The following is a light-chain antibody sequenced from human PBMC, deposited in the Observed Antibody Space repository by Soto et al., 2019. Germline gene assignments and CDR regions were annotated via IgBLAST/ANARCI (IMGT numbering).Light chain of an antibody. Sequence: QSVLTQPPSVSGSPGQSVAISCSGSSSDVGSNNRVSWYQQSPGTAPKLMIYDVTNRPSGVPDRFSGSKSGNTASLTISGLQAEDEADYYCSSFTTCSTYVFGTGTKLTVL. J-gene: IGLJ1*01. V-gene: IGLV2-18*02. CDR2: DVT. CDR3: SSFTTCSTYV. CDR1: SSDVGSNNR.